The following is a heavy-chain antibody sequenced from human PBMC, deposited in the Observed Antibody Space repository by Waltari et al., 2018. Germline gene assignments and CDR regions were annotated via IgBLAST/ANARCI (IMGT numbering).Heavy chain of an antibody. D-gene: IGHD3-10*01. CDR2: IIPIFGTA. Sequence: QVQLVQSGAEVKKPGSSVKVSCKASGGTFSSYAISWVRQPPGPGLEWMGGIIPIFGTANYAQKFQGRVTITADESTSTAYMELSSLRSEDTAVYYCASPVSEGFGTPHYYGMDVWGQGTTVTVSS. V-gene: IGHV1-69*01. CDR1: GGTFSSYA. CDR3: ASPVSEGFGTPHYYGMDV. J-gene: IGHJ6*02.